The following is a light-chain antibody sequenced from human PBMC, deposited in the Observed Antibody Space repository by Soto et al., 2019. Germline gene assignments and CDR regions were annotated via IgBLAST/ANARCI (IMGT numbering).Light chain of an antibody. Sequence: QSALTQPASVSGSPGQSITISCTGTSSDVGSYNLVSWYQQHPGKAPKLMIYEVSKRPSGVSNRFSGSKSGNTASLTISGLQADDEADYSCCSYAGSSTFYVFGTGTRSPS. CDR2: EVS. J-gene: IGLJ1*01. CDR1: SSDVGSYNL. V-gene: IGLV2-23*02. CDR3: CSYAGSSTFYV.